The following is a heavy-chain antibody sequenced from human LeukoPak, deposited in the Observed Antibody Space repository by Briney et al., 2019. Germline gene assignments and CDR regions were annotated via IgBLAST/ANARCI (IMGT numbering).Heavy chain of an antibody. CDR1: GDSISSSSYY. Sequence: SGTLSLTCTVSGDSISSSSYYWGWIRQPPGKGLEWIGSIYYSGSTYYNPSLKSRVTISVDTSKNQFSLKLSSVTAADTAVYYCARGSGRVAAVGYWGQGTLVTVSS. CDR2: IYYSGST. J-gene: IGHJ4*02. CDR3: ARGSGRVAAVGY. V-gene: IGHV4-39*01. D-gene: IGHD6-13*01.